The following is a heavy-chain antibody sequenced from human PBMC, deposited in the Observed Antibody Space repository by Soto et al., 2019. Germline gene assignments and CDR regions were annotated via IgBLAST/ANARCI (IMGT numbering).Heavy chain of an antibody. D-gene: IGHD1-26*01. CDR2: IKSKTDGGTT. V-gene: IGHV3-15*07. CDR3: TTGRDDLLY. CDR1: DFTFDKVW. Sequence: EVQLVESGGGLVKPGGSLRLSGAVSDFTFDKVWMNWVRQAPGKGLEWVGRIKSKTDGGTTDYAAPVKGRFTISRDDSKNMLYLQMNSLKTEDTGMYFCTTGRDDLLYWGQGTLVTVSS. J-gene: IGHJ4*02.